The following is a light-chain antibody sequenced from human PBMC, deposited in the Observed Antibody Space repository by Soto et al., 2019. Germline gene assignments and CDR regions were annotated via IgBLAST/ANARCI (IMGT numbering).Light chain of an antibody. CDR1: QGISSY. V-gene: IGKV1-17*03. CDR3: LQHNSYPVS. J-gene: IGKJ4*01. CDR2: AAS. Sequence: DIQMTQSPSVVSASVGDRVTITCRASQGISSYVAWFQQKPGKVPKSLIYAASKLQSGVPSRFSGSGSGTEFTLTISSLQPEYFATYYCLQHNSYPVSFGGGTKVEIK.